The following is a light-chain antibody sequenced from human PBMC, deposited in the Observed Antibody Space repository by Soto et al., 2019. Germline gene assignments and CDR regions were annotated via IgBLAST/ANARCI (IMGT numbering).Light chain of an antibody. CDR3: CSYTSSSIRV. J-gene: IGLJ3*02. V-gene: IGLV2-14*01. Sequence: QSVLTQPASVSGSPGQSITISCTGTSSDVGGYNHVSWYQQHPGKAPKLIIYEVRNRPSGVSNRLSGSKSGNTASLTISGLQADDEADYYCCSYTSSSIRVFDGGTKLTVL. CDR1: SSDVGGYNH. CDR2: EVR.